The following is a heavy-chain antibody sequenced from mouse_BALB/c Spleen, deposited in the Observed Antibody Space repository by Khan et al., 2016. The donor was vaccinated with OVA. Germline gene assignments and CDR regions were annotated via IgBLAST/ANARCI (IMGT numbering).Heavy chain of an antibody. J-gene: IGHJ3*01. D-gene: IGHD2-13*01. CDR1: GYTFTSYV. CDR2: IYPFNDDT. CDR3: APVSNDYVSFAY. V-gene: IGHV1S136*01. Sequence: VRLQQSGPELVKPGASVKMSCKASGYTFTSYVMHWVKQKPGLGLEWIGYIYPFNDDTKYNENFKGKATLTSDKSSSTAYMELSSLTSEDSAVFYWAPVSNDYVSFAYWGQGTLVTVSA.